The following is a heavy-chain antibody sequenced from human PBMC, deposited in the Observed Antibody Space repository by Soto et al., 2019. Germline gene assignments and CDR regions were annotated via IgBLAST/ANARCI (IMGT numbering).Heavy chain of an antibody. V-gene: IGHV1-3*01. J-gene: IGHJ3*02. CDR2: INAGNGNT. CDR3: AREMGSSSSYAFAI. CDR1: GYTFTSYA. Sequence: ASVKLSCKASGYTFTSYAMHWVRQAPGQRLEWMGWINAGNGNTKYSQKFQGRVTITRDTSASTAYMELSSLRSEDTAVYCCAREMGSSSSYAFAIWGQGTMATVSS. D-gene: IGHD6-6*01.